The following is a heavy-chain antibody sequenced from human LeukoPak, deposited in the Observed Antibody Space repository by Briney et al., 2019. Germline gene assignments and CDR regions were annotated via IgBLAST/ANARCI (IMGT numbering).Heavy chain of an antibody. CDR3: AGSGYFGYSSGWHSENWFDP. Sequence: NPLETLSLTCAVYGGSFSGYYWSWIRQPPGKGLEWIGEINHSGSTNYNPSLKSRVTISVDMSKNQFSLKLSSVTAADTAVYYCAGSGYFGYSSGWHSENWFDPWGQGTLVTVSS. J-gene: IGHJ5*02. D-gene: IGHD6-19*01. CDR2: INHSGST. CDR1: GGSFSGYY. V-gene: IGHV4-34*01.